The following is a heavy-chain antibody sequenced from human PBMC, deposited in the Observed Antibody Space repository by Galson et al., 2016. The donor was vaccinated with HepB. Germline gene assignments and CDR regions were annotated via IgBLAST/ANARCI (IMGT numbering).Heavy chain of an antibody. CDR2: ISGDGVT. J-gene: IGHJ4*02. V-gene: IGHV3-53*01. Sequence: SLRLSCAASEFTVSDNYMSWVRQAPGKGLEWVSLISGDGVTYYADSVKGRFTISRDHSDNSLYLQMNSFRAEDTAVYYCARRRGNTNFDCWGQGTLVTVSS. CDR1: EFTVSDNY. D-gene: IGHD3-10*01. CDR3: ARRRGNTNFDC.